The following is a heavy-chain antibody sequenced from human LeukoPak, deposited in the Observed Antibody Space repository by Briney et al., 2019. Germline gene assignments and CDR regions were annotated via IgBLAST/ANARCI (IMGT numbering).Heavy chain of an antibody. CDR1: GGSISSSSYY. CDR3: ARLRGFRSWFNP. Sequence: SETLSLTCTVSGGSISSSSYYWGWIRQPPGKGLEWIGSIYYSGSTYYNPSLKSRVTISVDTSKNQFSLKLSSVTAADTAVYYCARLRGFRSWFNPWGQGTLVTVSS. D-gene: IGHD1-14*01. J-gene: IGHJ5*02. CDR2: IYYSGST. V-gene: IGHV4-39*01.